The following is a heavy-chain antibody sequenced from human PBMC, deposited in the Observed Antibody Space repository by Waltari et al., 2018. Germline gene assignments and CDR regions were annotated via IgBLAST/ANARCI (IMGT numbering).Heavy chain of an antibody. D-gene: IGHD3-22*01. J-gene: IGHJ4*02. CDR2: IDNSGST. CDR3: AKARSNYYDSSGYDY. CDR1: GVSISSYY. Sequence: QVQLQESGPGLVKPSETLSLTCTISGVSISSYYWSWIRQPPGRGLEWIRYIDNSGSTNYNPALKSRVTIAVDTSKNQLVLKLTSVTAADMAVYYCAKARSNYYDSSGYDYWGQGARVTVSS. V-gene: IGHV4-59*01.